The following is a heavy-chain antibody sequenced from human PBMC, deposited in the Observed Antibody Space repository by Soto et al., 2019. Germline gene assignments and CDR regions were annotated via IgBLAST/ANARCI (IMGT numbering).Heavy chain of an antibody. J-gene: IGHJ4*02. CDR1: CYTFTSYG. D-gene: IGHD6-13*01. CDR2: ISAYNGNT. Sequence: SVKVSCKASCYTFTSYGISLLRQAPGQGLEWMGWISAYNGNTNYAQKLQGRVTMTTDTSTSTAYMELRSLRSDDTAVYYCARSGAAGSRLVDYWGQGTLVTVSS. CDR3: ARSGAAGSRLVDY. V-gene: IGHV1-18*04.